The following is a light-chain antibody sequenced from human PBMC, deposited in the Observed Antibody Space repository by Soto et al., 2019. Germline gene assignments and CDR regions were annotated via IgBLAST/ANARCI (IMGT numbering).Light chain of an antibody. CDR2: DVS. CDR3: SVYTRTSTYV. J-gene: IGLJ1*01. CDR1: SSNIGNNY. V-gene: IGLV1-51*01. Sequence: QSVLTQPPSVSAAPGQKVTISCSGSSSNIGNNYVSWYQQLPGTAPKLMIYDVSNRPSGVPDRFSGSRSGNTASLTISGLQPEDEGDYYCSVYTRTSTYVFGTGTKLTVL.